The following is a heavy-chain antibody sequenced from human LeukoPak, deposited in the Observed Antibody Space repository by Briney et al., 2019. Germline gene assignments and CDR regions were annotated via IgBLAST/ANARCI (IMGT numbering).Heavy chain of an antibody. Sequence: TSETLSLTCTVSGGSISSYYWSWIRQPAGKGLEWIGRIYTSGSTNYNPSLKSRVTMSVDTSKNQFSLKLSSVTAADTAVYYCAREGGGSGSYYNWFDPWGQGTLVTVSS. CDR2: IYTSGST. CDR1: GGSISSYY. D-gene: IGHD3-10*01. V-gene: IGHV4-4*07. CDR3: AREGGGSGSYYNWFDP. J-gene: IGHJ5*02.